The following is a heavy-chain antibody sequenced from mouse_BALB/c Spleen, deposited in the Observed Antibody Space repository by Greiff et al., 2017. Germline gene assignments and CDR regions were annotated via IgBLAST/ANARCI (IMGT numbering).Heavy chain of an antibody. Sequence: VQLKESGPGLVKPSQSLSLTCSVTGYSITSGYYWNWIRQFPGNKLEWMGYISYDGSNNYNPSLKNRISITRDTSKNQFFLKLNSVTTEDTATYYCARVDYGVGAYWGQGTLVTVSA. J-gene: IGHJ3*01. CDR3: ARVDYGVGAY. CDR1: GYSITSGYY. CDR2: ISYDGSN. V-gene: IGHV3-6*02. D-gene: IGHD1-2*01.